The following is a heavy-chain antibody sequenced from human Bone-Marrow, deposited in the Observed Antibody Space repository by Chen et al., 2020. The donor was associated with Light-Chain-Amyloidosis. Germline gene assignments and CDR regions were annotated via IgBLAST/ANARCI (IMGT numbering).Heavy chain of an antibody. J-gene: IGHJ4*02. Sequence: EVQLLESGGGLVQPGGSLRLSCVASGITFSSYAMNWVRQAPGKGLEWVSSDSVTIIIPYYTDSVKGRFTTSRDNSKNTVYLQMSSLRADDTAVYYCATRYCSGGSCYSPYFEYWGQGTLVTVSS. V-gene: IGHV3-23*01. CDR2: DSVTIIIP. D-gene: IGHD2-15*01. CDR1: GITFSSYA. CDR3: ATRYCSGGSCYSPYFEY.